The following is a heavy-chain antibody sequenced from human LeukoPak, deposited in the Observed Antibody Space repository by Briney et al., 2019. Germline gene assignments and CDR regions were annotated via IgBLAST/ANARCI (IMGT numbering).Heavy chain of an antibody. V-gene: IGHV4-31*03. CDR3: ARGGYDILTGYSKPLFDY. CDR1: GGSISSGGYY. CDR2: IYYSGST. J-gene: IGHJ4*02. D-gene: IGHD3-9*01. Sequence: SQTLSLTCTVFGGSISSGGYYWSWIRQHPGKGLEWIGYIYYSGSTYYNPSLKSRVAISVDTSKNQFSLKLSSVTAADTAVYYCARGGYDILTGYSKPLFDYWGQGTLVTVSS.